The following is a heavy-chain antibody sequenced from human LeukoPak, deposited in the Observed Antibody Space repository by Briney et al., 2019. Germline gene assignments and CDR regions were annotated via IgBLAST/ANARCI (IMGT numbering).Heavy chain of an antibody. V-gene: IGHV3-23*01. CDR1: IFTFSSYA. Sequence: GGSLRLSCAASIFTFSSYAMSLVRQAPGKGLEWVSAMGDTAYSTYYTDSVKGRFTISRDNSKNTLYLQMNSLRAEDTAVYYCAKDSSIPPEDYYYYGMDVWGQGTTVTVSS. CDR2: MGDTAYST. D-gene: IGHD6-6*01. J-gene: IGHJ6*02. CDR3: AKDSSIPPEDYYYYGMDV.